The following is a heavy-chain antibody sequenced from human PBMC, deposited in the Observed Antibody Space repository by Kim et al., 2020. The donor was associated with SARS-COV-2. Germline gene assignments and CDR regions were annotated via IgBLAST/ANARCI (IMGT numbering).Heavy chain of an antibody. CDR3: ARWAQGGWYFDL. J-gene: IGHJ2*01. CDR1: GFTFSSYG. CDR2: IWYDGSNK. Sequence: GGSLRLSCAASGFTFSSYGMHWVRQAPGKGLEWVAVIWYDGSNKYYADSVKGRFTIYRDNSKNTLYLQMNSLRAEDTAVYYCARWAQGGWYFDLWGRGTLVTVSS. D-gene: IGHD1-26*01. V-gene: IGHV3-33*01.